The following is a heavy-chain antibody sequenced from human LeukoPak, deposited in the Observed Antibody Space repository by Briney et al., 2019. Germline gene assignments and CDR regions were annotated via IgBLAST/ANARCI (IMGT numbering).Heavy chain of an antibody. D-gene: IGHD6-13*01. Sequence: ASVKVSCKASGYTFTSYAMHWVRQAPGQRLEWMGWINAGNGNTKYSQKFQGRVTITRDTSASTAYMELSSLRSEDTAVYYCAREGIHSGSWYDSFNYWGQGTLVTVSS. V-gene: IGHV1-3*01. CDR3: AREGIHSGSWYDSFNY. CDR1: GYTFTSYA. J-gene: IGHJ4*02. CDR2: INAGNGNT.